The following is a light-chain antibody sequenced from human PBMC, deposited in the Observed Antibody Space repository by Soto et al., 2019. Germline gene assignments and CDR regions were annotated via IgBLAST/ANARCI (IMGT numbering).Light chain of an antibody. V-gene: IGKV1-39*01. Sequence: IQMTQSPSSLSASVGDRVTITCRASQSISSYLNWYQLKPGRPPRLLIYAASSLQSGVPSRFSGRGSGTDFTLTISSLQPEDFATYSCQQSYNSPQPFGHGSKVDIK. J-gene: IGKJ1*01. CDR3: QQSYNSPQP. CDR2: AAS. CDR1: QSISSY.